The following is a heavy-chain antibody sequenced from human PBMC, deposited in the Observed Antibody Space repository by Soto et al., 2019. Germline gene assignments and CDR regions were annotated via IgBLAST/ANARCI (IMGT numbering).Heavy chain of an antibody. D-gene: IGHD6-13*01. V-gene: IGHV3-23*01. CDR3: ATDYRDSIAAAGTGSFDY. CDR1: GVPFSIYA. J-gene: IGHJ4*02. CDR2: ISGSGGST. Sequence: GGSLRLSCAASGVPFSIYAMSWFLQAPGKGLEWVSAISGSGGSTYYADSGKGRFTISRDNSKNTLYLQMNSLRAEDTAVYYCATDYRDSIAAAGTGSFDYWGQGTLVTVS.